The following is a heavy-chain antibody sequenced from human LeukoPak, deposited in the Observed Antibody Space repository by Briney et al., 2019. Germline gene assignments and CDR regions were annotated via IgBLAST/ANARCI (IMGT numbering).Heavy chain of an antibody. V-gene: IGHV3-48*01. Sequence: GESLRLSCAASGFTFSSDSMHWVRQAPGKGLEWVSYISSSSSSIYYADSVKGRFTISRDNAKNSLYLQMNSLRAEDTAVYYCARGYCSGGSCSYFDYWGQGTLVTVSS. J-gene: IGHJ4*02. CDR3: ARGYCSGGSCSYFDY. CDR2: ISSSSSSI. CDR1: GFTFSSDS. D-gene: IGHD2-15*01.